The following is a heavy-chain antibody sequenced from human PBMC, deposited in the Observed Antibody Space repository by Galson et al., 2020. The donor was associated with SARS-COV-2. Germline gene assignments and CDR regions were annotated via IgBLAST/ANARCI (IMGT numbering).Heavy chain of an antibody. Sequence: SVKVSCKASGGTFISYAIIWVRQAPGQGLEWMVRIIPIFGTANYAQKFQGRVTITADESTSTAYMELSSLTSEDTALYYCARIATKSGSDYWGKGTLVTVSS. D-gene: IGHD3-10*01. CDR2: IIPIFGTA. CDR1: GGTFISYA. J-gene: IGHJ4*02. CDR3: ARIATKSGSDY. V-gene: IGHV1-69*13.